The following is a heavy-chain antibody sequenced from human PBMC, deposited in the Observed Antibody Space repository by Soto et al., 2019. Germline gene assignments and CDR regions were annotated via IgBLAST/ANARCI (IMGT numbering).Heavy chain of an antibody. J-gene: IGHJ4*02. CDR3: ATDRDYALNS. CDR1: GFIFSTSS. D-gene: IGHD4-17*01. Sequence: EVQLVESGGGLIQPGGSLRLSCAASGFIFSTSSMNWVRQAPGKGLEWVSYMRPNSDPVYYAGSVKGRFTISRDNARNSLYLQMNNLRDEDTAVYYCATDRDYALNSWGQGILVTFSS. V-gene: IGHV3-48*02. CDR2: MRPNSDPV.